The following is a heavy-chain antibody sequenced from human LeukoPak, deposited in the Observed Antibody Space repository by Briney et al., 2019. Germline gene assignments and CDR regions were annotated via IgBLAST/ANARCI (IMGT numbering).Heavy chain of an antibody. CDR3: ARQRTYYDSSGYYYFDY. D-gene: IGHD3-22*01. J-gene: IGHJ4*02. V-gene: IGHV5-51*01. CDR1: GYSFTSYW. CDR2: NVPGDSDT. Sequence: GESLKISCKGSGYSFTSYWIGWVRQTPGKGLEWMGINVPGDSDTRYNPSFEGQVTISADKSISTAYLQWSRLKASDTAMYYCARQRTYYDSSGYYYFDYWGQGTLVTVSS.